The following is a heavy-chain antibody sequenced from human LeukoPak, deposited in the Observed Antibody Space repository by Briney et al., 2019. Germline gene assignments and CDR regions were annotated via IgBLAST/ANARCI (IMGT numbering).Heavy chain of an antibody. V-gene: IGHV1-18*01. CDR3: ATGPLGWQPYYLAY. Sequence: ASVKASCKASGYKFTSYGISWVRQAPGQGLEWMGWISTYNGHTNYAQKFQGRVTMTTETSTSTAYMDLRSLRSDDTAVYYCATGPLGWQPYYLAYWGQGTLVTVSS. J-gene: IGHJ4*02. CDR1: GYKFTSYG. CDR2: ISTYNGHT. D-gene: IGHD6-19*01.